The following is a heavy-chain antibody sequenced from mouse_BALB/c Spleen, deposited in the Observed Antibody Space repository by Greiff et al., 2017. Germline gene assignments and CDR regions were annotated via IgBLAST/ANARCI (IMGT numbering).Heavy chain of an antibody. D-gene: IGHD2-4*01. CDR2: INPGSGGT. CDR3: ARGDYDYDGGGDY. CDR1: GYAFTNYL. Sequence: VQLQESGAELVRPGTSVKVSCKASGYAFTNYLIGWVKQRPGQGLEWIGVINPGSGGTNYNEKFKGKATLTADKSSSTAYMQLSSLTSDDSAVYFCARGDYDYDGGGDYWGQGTSVTVSS. J-gene: IGHJ4*01. V-gene: IGHV1-54*01.